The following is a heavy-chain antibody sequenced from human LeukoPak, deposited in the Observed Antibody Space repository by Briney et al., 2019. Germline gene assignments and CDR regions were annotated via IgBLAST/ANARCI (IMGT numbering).Heavy chain of an antibody. J-gene: IGHJ4*02. V-gene: IGHV1-8*03. CDR3: ARGLPLGFCTYGVCYPPKHLDF. CDR1: GYTFTSYD. CDR2: MNPKSGNT. Sequence: ASVKVSCKASGYTFTSYDINWVRQVTGQGLEWMGWMNPKSGNTGYKQKFQGRVTITRDTSISAAYMELSRLTSDDTAVYFCARGLPLGFCTYGVCYPPKHLDFWGQGTLVTVSS. D-gene: IGHD2-8*01.